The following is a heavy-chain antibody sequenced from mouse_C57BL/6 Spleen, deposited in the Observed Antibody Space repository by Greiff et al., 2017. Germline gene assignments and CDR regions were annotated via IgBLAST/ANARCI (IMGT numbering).Heavy chain of an antibody. V-gene: IGHV1-62-2*01. J-gene: IGHJ4*01. CDR1: GYTFTEYT. D-gene: IGHD1-1*01. Sequence: QVQLKESGAELVKPGASVKLSCKASGYTFTEYTIHWVKQRSGQGLEWIGWFYPGSGSIKYNEKFKDKATLTADKSSSTVYMELSRLTSEDSAVYFCARHAHYYGSSYHYAMDYWGQGTSVTVSS. CDR2: FYPGSGSI. CDR3: ARHAHYYGSSYHYAMDY.